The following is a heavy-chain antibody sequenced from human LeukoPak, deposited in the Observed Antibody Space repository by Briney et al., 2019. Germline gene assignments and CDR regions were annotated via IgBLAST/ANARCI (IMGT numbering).Heavy chain of an antibody. CDR1: GFTFTTFW. CDR2: IKYDASEK. Sequence: GGSLSLSCAASGFTFTTFWMSWGRQAPGEGLEWVANIKYDASEKNYVDPVKGRFTISRDNAENSLFLQMNSLRAEDTAVYYCVIGGHMDVWGKGTTVIVSS. D-gene: IGHD3-16*01. J-gene: IGHJ6*03. V-gene: IGHV3-7*01. CDR3: VIGGHMDV.